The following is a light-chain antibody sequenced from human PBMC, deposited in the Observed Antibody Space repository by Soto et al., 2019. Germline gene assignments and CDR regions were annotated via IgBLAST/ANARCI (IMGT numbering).Light chain of an antibody. CDR1: QGISTY. CDR3: QQLNSYPLT. CDR2: AAS. Sequence: DIQMTQSPSSLSASVGDRVTIACRASQGISTYLGWYQQRPGKAPKLLIYAASTLQSGVSSRFSGSGSGTDFTLTISSLHPEDFATYYCQQLNSYPLTFGGGTKVDIK. J-gene: IGKJ4*01. V-gene: IGKV1-9*01.